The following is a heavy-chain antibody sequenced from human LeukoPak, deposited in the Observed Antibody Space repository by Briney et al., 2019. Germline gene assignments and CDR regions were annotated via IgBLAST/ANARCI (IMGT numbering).Heavy chain of an antibody. J-gene: IGHJ4*02. D-gene: IGHD3-3*01. V-gene: IGHV1-18*01. CDR1: GYTFTSYG. CDR2: ISAYNGNT. Sequence: ASVKVSCKASGYTFTSYGISWVRQAPGQGLEWMGWISAYNGNTNYAQKLQGRVTITTDESTSTAYMELSSLRSEDTAVYYCAREVDFWSADMCDWGQGTLVTVSS. CDR3: AREVDFWSADMCD.